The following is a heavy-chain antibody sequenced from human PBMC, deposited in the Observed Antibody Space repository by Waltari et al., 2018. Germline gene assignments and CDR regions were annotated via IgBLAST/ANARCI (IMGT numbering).Heavy chain of an antibody. Sequence: EVQLVESGGGLVKPGGSLRLSCAASGFPFSSSWMPWVRQAPGKGLVWVSRISGTGSNTNYADSVRGRFTISRDNAKNTLYLQMNSLTAEDTAVYYCAKYSSSSGGANWYFDLWGRGTLVTVSS. CDR2: ISGTGSNT. CDR1: GFPFSSSW. D-gene: IGHD6-13*01. V-gene: IGHV3-74*01. CDR3: AKYSSSSGGANWYFDL. J-gene: IGHJ2*01.